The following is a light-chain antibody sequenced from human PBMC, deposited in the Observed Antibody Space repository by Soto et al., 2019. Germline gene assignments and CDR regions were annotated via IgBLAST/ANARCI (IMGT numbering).Light chain of an antibody. J-gene: IGKJ4*01. CDR1: QSVRSSY. CDR3: QQYGSSLGVT. Sequence: EIVLTQSPGTLSLSPGERATLSCRASQSVRSSYLAWYQQKPGQAPRLLIYGASSRATGIPDRFSGSGSGTDFNLTISRMEPEDFAVYYCQQYGSSLGVTFGGGTKVEIK. CDR2: GAS. V-gene: IGKV3-20*01.